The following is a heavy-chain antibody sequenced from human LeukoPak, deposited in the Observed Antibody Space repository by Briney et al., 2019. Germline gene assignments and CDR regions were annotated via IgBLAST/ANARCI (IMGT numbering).Heavy chain of an antibody. V-gene: IGHV4-34*01. CDR3: ARAYYSTSWFPH. Sequence: SETLSLTCAVYGGSFSGYYWSWIRQPPEKGLEWIGEINHSGRTNYNPSLKSRVTISADTSKNQFSLELRSVTAADTAVYYCARAYYSTSWFPHWGQGALVTVSS. CDR1: GGSFSGYY. J-gene: IGHJ5*02. D-gene: IGHD3-10*01. CDR2: INHSGRT.